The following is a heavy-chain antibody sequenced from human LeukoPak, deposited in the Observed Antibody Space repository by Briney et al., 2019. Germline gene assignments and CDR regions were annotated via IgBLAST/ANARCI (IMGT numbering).Heavy chain of an antibody. CDR1: GGSIGSYY. V-gene: IGHV4-59*01. CDR2: IYDSGST. D-gene: IGHD3-22*01. CDR3: ACLTTADAFDI. J-gene: IGHJ3*02. Sequence: SQTLSLTCTVSGGSIGSYYWSWIRQPPGKGLEWIGYIYDSGSTNYNPSLKSRVTISVDTSKNQFSLKLSSVTAADTAVYYCACLTTADAFDIWGQGTMVTVSS.